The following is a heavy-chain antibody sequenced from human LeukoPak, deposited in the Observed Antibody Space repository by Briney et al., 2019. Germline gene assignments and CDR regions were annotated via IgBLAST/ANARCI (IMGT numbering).Heavy chain of an antibody. CDR2: INPDSGGT. J-gene: IGHJ4*02. Sequence: ASVKVSCKASGYTFTGYYMHWVRQAPGQGLEWMGWINPDSGGTNYAQKFQGRVTMTRDTSISTAYMELSRLRSDDTAVYYCARHVTRYNWNYVDYWGQGTLVTVSS. D-gene: IGHD1-20*01. CDR3: ARHVTRYNWNYVDY. CDR1: GYTFTGYY. V-gene: IGHV1-2*02.